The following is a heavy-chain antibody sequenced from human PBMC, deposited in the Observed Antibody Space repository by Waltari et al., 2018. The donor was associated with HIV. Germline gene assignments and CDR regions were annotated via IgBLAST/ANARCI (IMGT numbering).Heavy chain of an antibody. V-gene: IGHV4-31*03. CDR3: ARYCTSTSCYRGAFDI. CDR2: IYYTGNT. D-gene: IGHD2-2*01. CDR1: GGSISSGGSY. Sequence: QVQLQESGPGLVKPSQTLSLTCTVSGGSISSGGSYWSWIRPHPGKGLEWIGYIYYTGNTYYNPSLKSRITISVDTSKNQLSLNLTSVTAADTAVYYCARYCTSTSCYRGAFDIWGQGTLVTVSS. J-gene: IGHJ3*02.